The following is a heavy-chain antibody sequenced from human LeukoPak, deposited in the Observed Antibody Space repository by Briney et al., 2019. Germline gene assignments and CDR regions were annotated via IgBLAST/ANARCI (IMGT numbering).Heavy chain of an antibody. D-gene: IGHD3-9*01. CDR2: IYPGDSDT. CDR3: ARGAGYYYYYYYMDV. Sequence: RGESLQISCKGSGYSFTSYWIGWVRQLPGKGLEWMGIIYPGDSDTRYSPSFQGQVTISADKSISTAYLQWSSLKASDTAMYYCARGAGYYYYYYYMDVWGKGTTVTVSS. J-gene: IGHJ6*03. V-gene: IGHV5-51*01. CDR1: GYSFTSYW.